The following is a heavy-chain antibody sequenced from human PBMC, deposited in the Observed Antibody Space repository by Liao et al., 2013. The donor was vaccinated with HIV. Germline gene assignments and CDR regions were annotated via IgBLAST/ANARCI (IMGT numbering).Heavy chain of an antibody. J-gene: IGHJ3*02. CDR3: ARGADFWSGYYNGFDI. CDR1: GGSISSGDYY. V-gene: IGHV4-30-4*08. Sequence: QVQLQESGPGLVKPSQTLSLTCTVSGGSISSGDYYWSWIRQPPGKGLEWIGYIYYSGSTYYNPSLKSRVTISVDTSKNQFSLKLSSVTAADTAVYYCARGADFWSGYYNGFDIWGQGTMVTVSS. D-gene: IGHD3-3*01. CDR2: IYYSGST.